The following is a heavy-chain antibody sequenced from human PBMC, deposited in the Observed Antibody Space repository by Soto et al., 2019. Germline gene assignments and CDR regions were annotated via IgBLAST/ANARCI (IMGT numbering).Heavy chain of an antibody. CDR2: INHSGST. D-gene: IGHD2-21*02. J-gene: IGHJ3*01. CDR3: ARLEVTSADSFDV. CDR1: GDSFSGPY. Sequence: QVQLQQWCAGLLKPSETLSLTCAVYGDSFSGPYWTWIRQTPGKGLEWIGEINHSGSTDYHPSLKSRVTISVDTSKNQFSLNLSSVSAADTAVYFCARLEVTSADSFDVWGPGTMVTVSS. V-gene: IGHV4-34*01.